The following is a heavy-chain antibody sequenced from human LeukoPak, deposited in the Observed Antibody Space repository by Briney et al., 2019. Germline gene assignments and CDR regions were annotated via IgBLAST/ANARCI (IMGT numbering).Heavy chain of an antibody. CDR2: ISGSGGST. CDR1: GFTFSSYA. CDR3: ARTQYYYNPSSKKLPGYFDY. D-gene: IGHD3-22*01. V-gene: IGHV3-23*01. J-gene: IGHJ4*02. Sequence: GGSLRLSCAASGFTFSSYAMSWVRQAPGKGLEWVSAISGSGGSTYYADSVKGRFTISRDNSKNTLYLQMNSLRAEDTAVYYCARTQYYYNPSSKKLPGYFDYWGQGTLVTVSS.